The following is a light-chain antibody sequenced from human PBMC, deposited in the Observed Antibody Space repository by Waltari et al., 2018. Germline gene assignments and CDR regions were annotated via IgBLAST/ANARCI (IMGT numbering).Light chain of an antibody. V-gene: IGKV1-9*01. CDR1: QDIGTY. CDR3: QQLHTYPLT. Sequence: DIQLTQSPSFLSASVGRRVTVTCRASQDIGTYLAWYQKKPGKAPHPLIYAASSLHTGVASRFSAGGSGTLFTLTINRLQPEDFATYYCQQLHTYPLTFGGGTEVEL. CDR2: AAS. J-gene: IGKJ4*01.